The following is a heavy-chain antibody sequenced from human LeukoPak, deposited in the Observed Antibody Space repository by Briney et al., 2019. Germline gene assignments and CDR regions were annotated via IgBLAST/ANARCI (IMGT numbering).Heavy chain of an antibody. CDR3: ARETRGESDY. CDR2: ISSSGSTI. J-gene: IGHJ4*01. D-gene: IGHD3-10*01. V-gene: IGHV3-48*04. CDR1: GFTFSSYS. Sequence: TGGSLRLSCAASGFTFSSYSMNWVRQAPGKGLEWVSYISSSGSTIYYADSVKGRFTISRDNAKNSLYLQMNSLRAEDTAMYYCARETRGESDYWGHGTLVTVSS.